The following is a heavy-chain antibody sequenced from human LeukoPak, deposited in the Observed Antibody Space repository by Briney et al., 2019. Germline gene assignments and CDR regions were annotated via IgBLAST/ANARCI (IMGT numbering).Heavy chain of an antibody. CDR3: ARDQSPGVHPPKPSALYYFDY. J-gene: IGHJ4*02. V-gene: IGHV1-69*04. CDR1: GGTFSSYA. CDR2: IIPILGIA. Sequence: SVKVSCKASGGTFSSYAISWVRQAPGQGLEWMGRIIPILGIANYAQKFQGRVTITADKSTSTAYMELSCLRSEDTAVYYCARDQSPGVHPPKPSALYYFDYWGQGTLVTVSS. D-gene: IGHD2-8*01.